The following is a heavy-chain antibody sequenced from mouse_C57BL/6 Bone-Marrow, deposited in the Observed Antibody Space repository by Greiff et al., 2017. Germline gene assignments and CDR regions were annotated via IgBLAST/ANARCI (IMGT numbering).Heavy chain of an antibody. CDR2: IYPGDGDT. CDR3: ARWPLLFSWYAMDY. CDR1: GYAFSSYW. V-gene: IGHV1-80*01. J-gene: IGHJ4*01. D-gene: IGHD2-1*01. Sequence: QVQLQQSGAELVKPGASVKISCKASGYAFSSYWLNWVKQRPGKGLEWIGQIYPGDGDTNYNGKFKGKATLTADKSSSTAYMQLSSLTSEDSAVYFCARWPLLFSWYAMDYWGQGTSVTVSS.